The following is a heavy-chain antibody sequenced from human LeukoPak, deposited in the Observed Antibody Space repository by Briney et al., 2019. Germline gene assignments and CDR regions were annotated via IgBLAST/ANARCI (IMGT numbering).Heavy chain of an antibody. CDR3: ARKTPVYNWFDP. V-gene: IGHV4-34*01. CDR2: INHSGST. J-gene: IGHJ5*02. CDR1: GGSFSGYY. Sequence: SETLSLTCAVYGGSFSGYYWSWIRQPPGKGLEWIGEINHSGSTNYNPSLKSRVTISVDTSKNQFSLKLSSVTAADTAVYYCARKTPVYNWFDPWGQGTLVTVSS.